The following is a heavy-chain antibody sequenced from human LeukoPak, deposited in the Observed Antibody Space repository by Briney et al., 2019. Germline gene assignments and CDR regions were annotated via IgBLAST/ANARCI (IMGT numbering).Heavy chain of an antibody. Sequence: ASVKVSCKASGYTFTKYGISWVRRAPGQGPKWMGWISAYNGNTNYAQKLQGRVTMTTDTSTSTAYMELRSLRPDDTAVYYCARARNSGSYYRAWGQGTLVTVSS. CDR1: GYTFTKYG. CDR3: ARARNSGSYYRA. CDR2: ISAYNGNT. V-gene: IGHV1-18*01. D-gene: IGHD3-10*01. J-gene: IGHJ5*02.